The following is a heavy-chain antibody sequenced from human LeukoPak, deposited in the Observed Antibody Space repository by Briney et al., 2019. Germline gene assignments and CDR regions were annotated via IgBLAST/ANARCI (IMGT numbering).Heavy chain of an antibody. D-gene: IGHD2-21*02. CDR2: INHSGST. J-gene: IGHJ3*02. V-gene: IGHV4-34*01. Sequence: SETLSLTCAVYGGSFIGYYWSWIRQPPGKGLEWIREINHSGSTNYNPSLKSRVTISVDTSKNQFSLKLSSVTAADTAVYYCSRILRDAFDIWGHGPMVTVSS. CDR3: SRILRDAFDI. CDR1: GGSFIGYY.